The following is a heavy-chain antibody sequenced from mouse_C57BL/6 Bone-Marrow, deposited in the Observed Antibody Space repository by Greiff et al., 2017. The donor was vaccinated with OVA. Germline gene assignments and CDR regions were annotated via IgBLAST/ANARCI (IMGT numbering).Heavy chain of an antibody. D-gene: IGHD6-1*01. Sequence: EVQLQQSGPELVKPGASVKISCKASGYTFTDYYMNWVKQSHGKSLEWIGDINPNNGGTSYNQKFKGKATLTVDKSSSTAYMELRSLTSEDSAVYYCAREGPLFYAMDYWGQGTSVTVSS. CDR3: AREGPLFYAMDY. V-gene: IGHV1-26*01. J-gene: IGHJ4*01. CDR2: INPNNGGT. CDR1: GYTFTDYY.